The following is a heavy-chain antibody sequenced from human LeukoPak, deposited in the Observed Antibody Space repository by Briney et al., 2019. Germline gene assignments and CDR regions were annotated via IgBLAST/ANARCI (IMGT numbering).Heavy chain of an antibody. J-gene: IGHJ6*02. D-gene: IGHD2-2*01. CDR1: GGSFSGYY. V-gene: IGHV4-34*01. Sequence: SETLSLTCAVYGGSFSGYYWSWIRQPPGKGLEWIGEINHSGSTNYNPSLKSRVTISVDTSKNQFSLKLSSVTAADTAVYYCARDKAIVVVPAATDVWGQGTTVTVSS. CDR3: ARDKAIVVVPAATDV. CDR2: INHSGST.